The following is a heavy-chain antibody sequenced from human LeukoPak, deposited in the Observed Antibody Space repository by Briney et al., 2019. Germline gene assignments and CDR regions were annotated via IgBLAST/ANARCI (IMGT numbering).Heavy chain of an antibody. V-gene: IGHV1-69*13. CDR1: GGTFSSYA. CDR3: ARASYYYDSSGYYTYYFDY. D-gene: IGHD3-22*01. J-gene: IGHJ4*02. Sequence: ASVKVSCKASGGTFSSYAISWVRQAPGQGLEWMGGIIPIFGTANYAQKFQGRVTITADESTSTAYMELSSLRSEDTAVYYCARASYYYDSSGYYTYYFDYWGQGTLVTVSS. CDR2: IIPIFGTA.